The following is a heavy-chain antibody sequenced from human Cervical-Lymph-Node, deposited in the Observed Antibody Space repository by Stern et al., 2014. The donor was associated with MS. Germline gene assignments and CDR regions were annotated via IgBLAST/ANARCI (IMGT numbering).Heavy chain of an antibody. Sequence: QMQLVQSGGGVVQPGTSLRLSCAASGFTFNNYGMHWVRQAPGKGLEWVALAWYDGSTAYYTNSVKGRFTISRDNSKNTLSLQMNSLTAEDTAVYYCARGHIPYAYNYLFDYWGQGTRVNVSS. D-gene: IGHD5-24*01. V-gene: IGHV3-33*01. J-gene: IGHJ4*02. CDR3: ARGHIPYAYNYLFDY. CDR1: GFTFNNYG. CDR2: AWYDGSTA.